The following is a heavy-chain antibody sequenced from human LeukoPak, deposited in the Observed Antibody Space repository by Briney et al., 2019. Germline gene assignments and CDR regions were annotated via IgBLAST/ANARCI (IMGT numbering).Heavy chain of an antibody. Sequence: GGSLRLSCAASGFTFSSYAMTWLRQAPGKGLEWVSGISGSGLDTYYADSMKGRFTISRDNSKNTLDLQMNNLRVGDTAVYYCAKVTIARFGELCFDYWGQGTLVTVSS. D-gene: IGHD3-10*01. CDR1: GFTFSSYA. J-gene: IGHJ4*02. V-gene: IGHV3-23*01. CDR3: AKVTIARFGELCFDY. CDR2: ISGSGLDT.